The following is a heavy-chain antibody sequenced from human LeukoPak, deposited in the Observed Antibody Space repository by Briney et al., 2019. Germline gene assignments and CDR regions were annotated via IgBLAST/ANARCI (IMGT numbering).Heavy chain of an antibody. J-gene: IGHJ3*02. CDR2: IHSGGNT. Sequence: GGSLRLSCVASGFTFSSHAMSWVRQAPGKGLEWVSGIHSGGNTYYADSVKGRFTISRDNSKNTLYLQTNSLRAEDTAVYYCAKDYSGPLVVFEIPGQGRMVTVSS. D-gene: IGHD3-10*01. CDR3: AKDYSGPLVVFEI. V-gene: IGHV3-23*01. CDR1: GFTFSSHA.